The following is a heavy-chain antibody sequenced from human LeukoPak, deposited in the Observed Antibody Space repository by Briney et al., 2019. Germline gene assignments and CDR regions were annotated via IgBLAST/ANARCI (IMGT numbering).Heavy chain of an antibody. Sequence: ASVKVSCKASGYTFTSYGISWVRQAPGQGLEWMGWISAYNGNTNYAQKLQGRVTMTTDTSTSTAYMEPSRLRSDDTAVYYCARGRQLWLLRGYFDYWGQGTLVTVSS. CDR1: GYTFTSYG. CDR2: ISAYNGNT. D-gene: IGHD5-18*01. J-gene: IGHJ4*02. CDR3: ARGRQLWLLRGYFDY. V-gene: IGHV1-18*01.